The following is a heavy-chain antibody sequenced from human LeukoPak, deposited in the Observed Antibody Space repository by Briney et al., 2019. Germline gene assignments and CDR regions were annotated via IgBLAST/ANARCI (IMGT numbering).Heavy chain of an antibody. CDR3: TTNVEMATMPFDY. CDR2: IYYSGST. V-gene: IGHV4-61*08. D-gene: IGHD5-24*01. CDR1: GGSISSGGYY. Sequence: PSETLSLTCTVSGGSISSGGYYWSWIRQHPGKGLEWIGYIYYSGSTNYNPSLKSRVTISVDTSKNQFSLKLSSVTAADTAVYYCTTNVEMATMPFDYWGQGTLVTVSS. J-gene: IGHJ4*02.